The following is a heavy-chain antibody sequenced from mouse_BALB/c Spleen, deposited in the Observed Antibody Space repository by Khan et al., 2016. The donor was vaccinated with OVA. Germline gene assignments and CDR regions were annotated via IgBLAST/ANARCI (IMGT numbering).Heavy chain of an antibody. J-gene: IGHJ2*01. Sequence: QVQLKQSGAELVKAGASVKMSCKASGYTFTSYWMHWVKQRLGQGLEWFAETNPTNGRTYYNEKFKSKATLTGDKSSSTAYMLLSGPTFDDSAVYYYARLKKIVSTYFDYWGQGTTLTVSS. D-gene: IGHD2-1*01. V-gene: IGHV1S81*02. CDR2: TNPTNGRT. CDR1: GYTFTSYW. CDR3: ARLKKIVSTYFDY.